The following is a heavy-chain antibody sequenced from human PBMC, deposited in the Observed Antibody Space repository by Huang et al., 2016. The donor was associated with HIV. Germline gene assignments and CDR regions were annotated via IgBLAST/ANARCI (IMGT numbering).Heavy chain of an antibody. CDR1: GFTFSSYA. Sequence: EVQLVESGGGLVQPGGSLRLSCAASGFTFSSYAMHWVRQAPGKGLEYVSAISSNGGSTYYADSVKGRFTISIDNSKNTLYLQMGSLRAEDMAVYYCARKLGDYWGQGTLVTVSS. J-gene: IGHJ4*02. D-gene: IGHD7-27*01. CDR2: ISSNGGST. CDR3: ARKLGDY. V-gene: IGHV3-64*07.